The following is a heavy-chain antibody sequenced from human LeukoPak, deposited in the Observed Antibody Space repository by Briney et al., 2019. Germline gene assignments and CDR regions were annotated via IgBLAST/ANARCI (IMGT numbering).Heavy chain of an antibody. CDR1: GGSISSYY. D-gene: IGHD3-16*01. J-gene: IGHJ3*02. V-gene: IGHV4-59*01. Sequence: SETLSLTCTVSGGSISSYYWSWIRQPPGQGLEWIGYIYYSGSTKYNPSLKSRVTISVDTSKNQFPLKLSSVTAADTAVYYCARGLGGLRSAYDIWGQGTMVTVSS. CDR2: IYYSGST. CDR3: ARGLGGLRSAYDI.